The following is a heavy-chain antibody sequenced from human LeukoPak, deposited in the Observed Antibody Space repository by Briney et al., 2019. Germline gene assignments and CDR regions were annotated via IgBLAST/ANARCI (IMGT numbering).Heavy chain of an antibody. CDR2: ISAYSGNT. J-gene: IGHJ4*02. CDR3: ARGRHTAMVDY. D-gene: IGHD5-18*01. V-gene: IGHV1-18*01. CDR1: GYTFTSYG. Sequence: GASVKASCKASGYTFTSYGISWVRQAPGRGLEWMGWISAYSGNTNYTQKLQGRVTMTTDTSTSTAYMELRSLRSDDTAVYYCARGRHTAMVDYWGQGTLVTVSS.